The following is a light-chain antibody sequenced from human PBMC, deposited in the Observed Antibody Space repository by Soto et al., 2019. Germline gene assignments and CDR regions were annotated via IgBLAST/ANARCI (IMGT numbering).Light chain of an antibody. J-gene: IGLJ2*01. CDR3: SSYTSSSTLGV. Sequence: QSALTQPASVSGSPGQSITISCTGTISDVGDYNYVSWYQQHPGKAPKLMIYDVSNRPSGVSNRFSGSKSGNTASLTISGVLAEDEADYYCSSYTSSSTLGVVGGGTKLTVL. CDR1: ISDVGDYNY. V-gene: IGLV2-14*01. CDR2: DVS.